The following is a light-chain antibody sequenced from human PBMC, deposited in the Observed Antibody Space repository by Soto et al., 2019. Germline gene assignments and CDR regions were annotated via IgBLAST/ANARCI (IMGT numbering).Light chain of an antibody. CDR2: DAS. J-gene: IGKJ1*01. V-gene: IGKV1-17*01. CDR1: QSISTY. CDR3: LQHNSYPWT. Sequence: DIQMTQSPSSLSASVGNRVTITCRASQSISTYLNWYQKKPGKAPNLLIYDASRLQSGVPSRFSGSGGGTDFTLTISSLQPEDFATYYCLQHNSYPWTFGQGTKVDIK.